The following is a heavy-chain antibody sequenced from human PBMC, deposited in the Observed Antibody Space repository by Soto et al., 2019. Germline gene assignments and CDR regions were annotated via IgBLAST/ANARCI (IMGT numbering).Heavy chain of an antibody. CDR3: ARQYSSGWYEGGSYYYGMDV. Sequence: QVQLVESGGGVVQPGRSLRLSCAASGFTFSSYAMHWVRQAPGKGLEWVAVISYDGSNKYYADSVKGRFTISRDNSKNTLYLQMNSLRAEDTAVYYCARQYSSGWYEGGSYYYGMDVWGQGTTVTVSS. J-gene: IGHJ6*02. CDR1: GFTFSSYA. D-gene: IGHD6-19*01. V-gene: IGHV3-30-3*01. CDR2: ISYDGSNK.